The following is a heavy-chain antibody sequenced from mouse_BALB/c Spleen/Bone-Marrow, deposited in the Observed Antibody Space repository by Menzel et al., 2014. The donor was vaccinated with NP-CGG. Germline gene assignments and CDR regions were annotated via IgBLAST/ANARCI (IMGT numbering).Heavy chain of an antibody. CDR2: INPSTGYT. J-gene: IGHJ1*01. CDR3: ARGGGYGHGYFDV. CDR1: GYTFTSYW. D-gene: IGHD1-2*01. Sequence: VQLQQSGAELAKPGASVKMSCKASGYTFTSYWMHWVKQRPGQGLEWIGYINPSTGYTEYNQKFKDKATLTADKSSSTAYMQLSSMTSEDSAVYYCARGGGYGHGYFDVWGAGTTVTVSS. V-gene: IGHV1-7*01.